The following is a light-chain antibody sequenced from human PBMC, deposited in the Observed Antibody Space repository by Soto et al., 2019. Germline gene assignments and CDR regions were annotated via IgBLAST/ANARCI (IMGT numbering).Light chain of an antibody. Sequence: DIQVPQCPPTLSASVGDRVTITCRGSQTISTWMAWYQQKPGKAPKRLVYDASTLQSGVASRFSGSGSGTEFTLRISGLQPDDSATYYCQQYTNTNSPWMFGQGTKVDIK. CDR1: QTISTW. CDR2: DAS. CDR3: QQYTNTNSPWM. J-gene: IGKJ1*01. V-gene: IGKV1-5*01.